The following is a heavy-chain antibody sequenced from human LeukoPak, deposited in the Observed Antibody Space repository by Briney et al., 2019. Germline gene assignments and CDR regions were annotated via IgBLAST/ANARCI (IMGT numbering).Heavy chain of an antibody. V-gene: IGHV3-21*01. J-gene: IGHJ4*02. CDR2: ISSNSSYI. Sequence: GGTLRLSCAASGFTFSSYSMNWVRQAPGKGLEWVSSISSNSSYIYYADSVKGRFTISRDNAKNSLYLQMNSLRAEDTAVYYCARAQPAAIEGPGFDYWGQGTLVTVSS. D-gene: IGHD2-2*01. CDR3: ARAQPAAIEGPGFDY. CDR1: GFTFSSYS.